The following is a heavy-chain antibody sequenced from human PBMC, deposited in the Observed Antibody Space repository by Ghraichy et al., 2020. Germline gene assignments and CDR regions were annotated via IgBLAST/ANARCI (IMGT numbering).Heavy chain of an antibody. J-gene: IGHJ6*02. CDR1: GYTFTSYD. D-gene: IGHD6-6*01. Sequence: ASVKVSCKASGYTFTSYDINWVRQATGQGLEWMGWMNPNSGNTGYAQKFQGRVTMTRNTSISTAYMELSSLRSEDTAVYYCARGASIAARPGYYYYGMDVWGQGTTVTVSS. V-gene: IGHV1-8*01. CDR3: ARGASIAARPGYYYYGMDV. CDR2: MNPNSGNT.